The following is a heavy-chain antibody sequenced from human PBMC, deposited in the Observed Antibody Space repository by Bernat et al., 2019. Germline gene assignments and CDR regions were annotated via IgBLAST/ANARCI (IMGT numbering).Heavy chain of an antibody. CDR2: IKRKINGETI. Sequence: QMEESGGGLVKPGGSLRLSCVASGFPISDSWVSWVRQAPGKGLEWVANIKRKINGETIDYAAPVKGRFSISRDDSKNTAVLQMNSLKTEDTAVYFCTTGYGSDWYGWGQGTLVTVSS. CDR3: TTGYGSDWYG. J-gene: IGHJ4*02. D-gene: IGHD6-13*01. CDR1: GFPISDSW. V-gene: IGHV3-15*01.